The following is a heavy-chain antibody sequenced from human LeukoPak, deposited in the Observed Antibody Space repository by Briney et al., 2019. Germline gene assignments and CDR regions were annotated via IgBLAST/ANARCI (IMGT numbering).Heavy chain of an antibody. CDR2: ISDEGHQK. Sequence: GGSLRLSCAASGFTFSDYAMHWVRQGPGKGLEWVAVISDEGHQKYYGDSVKGRFTISRDNPKNTLYLQMNSLRAEDTAVYYCASGGGVVRGVISPYYYYGMDVWGQGTTVTVSS. D-gene: IGHD3-10*01. CDR1: GFTFSDYA. J-gene: IGHJ6*02. CDR3: ASGGGVVRGVISPYYYYGMDV. V-gene: IGHV3-30-3*01.